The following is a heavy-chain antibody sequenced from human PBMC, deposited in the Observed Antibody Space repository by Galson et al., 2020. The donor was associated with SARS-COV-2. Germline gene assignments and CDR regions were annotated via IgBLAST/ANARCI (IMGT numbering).Heavy chain of an antibody. J-gene: IGHJ6*02. Sequence: GESLKISCTSFGFNFGDYAMNWFRQAPGKGLEWVGLIRSNAYGGTTEYAASVRGRFTISRDDSKSIAYLQLNSLKTEDTALYYCTRDKPEYYDFWSGYYGLDVWGQGTTVTVSS. D-gene: IGHD3-3*01. CDR2: IRSNAYGGTT. CDR1: GFNFGDYA. V-gene: IGHV3-49*03. CDR3: TRDKPEYYDFWSGYYGLDV.